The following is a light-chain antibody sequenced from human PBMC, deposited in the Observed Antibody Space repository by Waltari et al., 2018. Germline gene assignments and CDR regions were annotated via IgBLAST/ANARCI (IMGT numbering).Light chain of an antibody. J-gene: IGKJ2*01. Sequence: DIVMTQSPDSLAPSLRGRSTLNCGASQSLLYSPNNTDYLAWFQQKPGQPPKPLISWASTRESGVPDRFSGSGSGTDFTLTISSLQAEDVALYFCQQYYSVPYTFGQGTKLEIK. CDR3: QQYYSVPYT. V-gene: IGKV4-1*01. CDR1: QSLLYSPNNTDY. CDR2: WAS.